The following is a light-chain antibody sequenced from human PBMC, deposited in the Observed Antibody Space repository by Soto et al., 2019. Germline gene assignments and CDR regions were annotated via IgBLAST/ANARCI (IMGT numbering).Light chain of an antibody. V-gene: IGKV3-20*01. J-gene: IGKJ1*01. CDR2: GVS. CDR1: QSVRSSY. CDR3: QQYGTSPRT. Sequence: EIVLTQSTGTLSLSPGERATLSCRASQSVRSSYLAWYQQKLGQAPRLLIYGVSNRATGIPDRFSGSGSVTDFTLTISRLESEDFAVYYCQQYGTSPRTFGQGTKVAIK.